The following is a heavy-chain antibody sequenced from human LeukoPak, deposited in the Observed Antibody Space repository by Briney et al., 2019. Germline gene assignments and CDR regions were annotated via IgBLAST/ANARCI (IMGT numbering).Heavy chain of an antibody. V-gene: IGHV4-59*01. Sequence: SETLSLTCAVYGGSFSGYYWSWIRQPPGKGLEWIGYIYYSGSTNYNPSLKSRVTISVDTSKNQFSLKLSSVTAADTAVYYCASWGYYYGSGSYPPWYFDLWGRGTLVTVSS. D-gene: IGHD3-10*01. J-gene: IGHJ2*01. CDR3: ASWGYYYGSGSYPPWYFDL. CDR1: GGSFSGYY. CDR2: IYYSGST.